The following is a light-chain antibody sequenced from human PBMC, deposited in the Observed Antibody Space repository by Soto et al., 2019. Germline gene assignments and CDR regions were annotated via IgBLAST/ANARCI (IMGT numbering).Light chain of an antibody. CDR2: AAS. V-gene: IGKV1-39*01. Sequence: DIQMTQSPSSLSASVGDRVTITCRASQNIRIFLNWYQQRPGNAPKLLIYAASNLQSGVPSRFSGFGSGTVFTLTISSLQPEDFATYSCPQSYNFSTFGGGTKV. CDR1: QNIRIF. CDR3: PQSYNFST. J-gene: IGKJ4*01.